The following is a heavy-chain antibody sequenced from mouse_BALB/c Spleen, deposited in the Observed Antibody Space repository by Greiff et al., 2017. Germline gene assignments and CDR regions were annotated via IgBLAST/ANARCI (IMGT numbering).Heavy chain of an antibody. Sequence: VQLQQSGPGLVKPSQSLSLTCSVTGYSITSGYYWNWIRQFPGNKLEWMGYISYDGSNNYNPSLKNRISITRDTSKNQFFLKLNSVTTEDTATYYCARDKFYYGSSLSYAMDYWGQGTSVTVSS. V-gene: IGHV3-6*02. J-gene: IGHJ4*01. CDR3: ARDKFYYGSSLSYAMDY. D-gene: IGHD1-1*01. CDR2: ISYDGSN. CDR1: GYSITSGYY.